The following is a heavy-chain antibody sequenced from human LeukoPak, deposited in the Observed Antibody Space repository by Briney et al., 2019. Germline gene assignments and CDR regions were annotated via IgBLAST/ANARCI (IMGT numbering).Heavy chain of an antibody. D-gene: IGHD3-10*01. CDR1: GFTFSSYA. CDR2: ISYDGSNK. V-gene: IGHV3-30-3*01. Sequence: GGSLRLSCAASGFTFSSYAMHWVRQAPGKGLEWVAVISYDGSNKYYADSVKGRFTISRDNSKNTLYLQMNSLRAEDTAVYYCARDPGDYFDYWGQGTLLTVSS. J-gene: IGHJ4*02. CDR3: ARDPGDYFDY.